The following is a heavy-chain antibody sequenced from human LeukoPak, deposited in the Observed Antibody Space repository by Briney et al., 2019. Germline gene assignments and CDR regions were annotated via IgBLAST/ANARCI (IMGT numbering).Heavy chain of an antibody. Sequence: PSETLSLTCAVYGGSFSGYYWSWIRQPPGKGLEWIGEINHSGSTNYNPSLKSRVTISADTSKNQFSLKLSSVTAADTAVYYCARVQAAGDGYYFDFWGQGTLVTVSS. CDR1: GGSFSGYY. CDR3: ARVQAAGDGYYFDF. J-gene: IGHJ4*02. V-gene: IGHV4-34*01. D-gene: IGHD7-27*01. CDR2: INHSGST.